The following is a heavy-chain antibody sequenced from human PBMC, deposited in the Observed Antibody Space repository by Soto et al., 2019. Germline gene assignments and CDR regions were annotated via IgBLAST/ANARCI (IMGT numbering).Heavy chain of an antibody. Sequence: SVKVSCKSSGGTFSSYTISCVRQAPGQGLEWMGRIIPILGIANYAQKFQGRVTITADKSTSTAYMELSSLRSEDTAVYYCARDLEAVAETDAFDIWGQGTMVTVSS. CDR1: GGTFSSYT. CDR2: IIPILGIA. D-gene: IGHD6-19*01. J-gene: IGHJ3*02. CDR3: ARDLEAVAETDAFDI. V-gene: IGHV1-69*04.